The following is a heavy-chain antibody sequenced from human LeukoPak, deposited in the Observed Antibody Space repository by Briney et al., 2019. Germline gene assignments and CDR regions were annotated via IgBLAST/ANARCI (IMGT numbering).Heavy chain of an antibody. CDR3: ARDKEPTYYDYVWGSLTFDY. V-gene: IGHV4-34*01. D-gene: IGHD3-16*01. CDR1: GGSFSGYY. J-gene: IGHJ4*02. Sequence: SETLSLTCAVYGGSFSGYYWSWIRQPPGKGLEWIGEINHSGSTNYNPSLKSRVTISVETSKNQFSLKLSSVTAADTAVYYCARDKEPTYYDYVWGSLTFDYWGQGTLVTVSS. CDR2: INHSGST.